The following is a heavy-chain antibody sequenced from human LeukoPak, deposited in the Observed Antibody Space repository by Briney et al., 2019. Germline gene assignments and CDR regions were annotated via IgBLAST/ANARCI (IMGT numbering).Heavy chain of an antibody. D-gene: IGHD4-17*01. CDR1: GFTFSNYN. CDR3: ARDSPYGTSGY. V-gene: IGHV3-21*01. CDR2: ISSSSSYI. Sequence: GGSLRLSCAASGFTFSNYNMNWVRQAPGKGLEWVSSISSSSSYIYYADSVKGRFTISRDNTKNSLYLQMNSLRAEDTAVYYCARDSPYGTSGYWGQGTLVTVSS. J-gene: IGHJ4*02.